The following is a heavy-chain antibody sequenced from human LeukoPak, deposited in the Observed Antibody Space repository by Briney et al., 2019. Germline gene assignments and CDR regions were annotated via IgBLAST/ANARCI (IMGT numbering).Heavy chain of an antibody. J-gene: IGHJ3*02. CDR3: ARLDVDTAMAPKGAFDI. CDR2: INHSGST. Sequence: SETLSLTCAVYGGSFSGYHWSWIRQPPGKGLEWIGEINHSGSTNYNPSLKSRVTISVDTSKTQFSLKLSSVTAADTAVYYCARLDVDTAMAPKGAFDIWGQGTMVTVSS. V-gene: IGHV4-34*01. CDR1: GGSFSGYH. D-gene: IGHD5-18*01.